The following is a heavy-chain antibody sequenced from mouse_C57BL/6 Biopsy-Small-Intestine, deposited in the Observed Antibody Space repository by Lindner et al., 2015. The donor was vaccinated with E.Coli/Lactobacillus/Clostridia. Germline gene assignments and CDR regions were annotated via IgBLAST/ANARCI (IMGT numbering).Heavy chain of an antibody. CDR2: INPDSGGA. V-gene: IGHV1S29*02. CDR3: ARDLGTYSDFDF. CDR1: GYTFTGKY. Sequence: SVKVSCKASGYTFTGKYIHWVRQAPAQGLEWMGWINPDSGGAFYAQNFQGGVTMTRDTSITTAYMELSRLRSDDTAVYYCARDLGTYSDFDFWGQGTLVTVSS. J-gene: IGHJ4*01. D-gene: IGHD2-10*01.